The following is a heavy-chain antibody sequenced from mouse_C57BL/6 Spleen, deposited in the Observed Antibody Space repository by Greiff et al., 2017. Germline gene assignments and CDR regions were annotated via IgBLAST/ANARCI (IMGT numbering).Heavy chain of an antibody. Sequence: QVQLQQPGAELVRPGSSVKLSCKASGYTFTSYWMHWVKQRPRQGLEWIGNIDPSDSETNYNQKFKDKATLTVDQSSSTAYMQLGSLTSEDSAVYYCARYDYDDGLAYGGQGTLVTVSA. V-gene: IGHV1-52*01. CDR1: GYTFTSYW. CDR3: ARYDYDDGLAY. D-gene: IGHD2-4*01. CDR2: IDPSDSET. J-gene: IGHJ3*01.